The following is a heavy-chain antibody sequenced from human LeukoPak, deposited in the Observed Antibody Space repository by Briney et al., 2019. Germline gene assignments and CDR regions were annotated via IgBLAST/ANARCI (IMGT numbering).Heavy chain of an antibody. Sequence: SQTLSLTCAVSGGSIGSGGYSWSWIRQPPGKGLEWIGYIYHSGSTYYNPSLKSRVTISVDRSKNQFSLKLSSVTAADTAVYYCATDSSGYLGAFDIWGQGTMVTVSS. CDR3: ATDSSGYLGAFDI. D-gene: IGHD3-22*01. J-gene: IGHJ3*02. CDR2: IYHSGST. V-gene: IGHV4-30-2*01. CDR1: GGSIGSGGYS.